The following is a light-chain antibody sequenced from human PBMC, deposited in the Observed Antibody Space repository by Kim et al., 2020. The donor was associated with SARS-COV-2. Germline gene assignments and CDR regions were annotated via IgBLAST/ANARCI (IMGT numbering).Light chain of an antibody. CDR2: SNN. Sequence: GQGVTISCSGSRSNIGTNTVNWYQHLPGAAPTLLIFSNNQRPSGVPDRFSGSKSGTSASLAISGLQSEDEADYYCVAWDDSLNGPVFGGGPQLTVL. J-gene: IGLJ2*01. CDR3: VAWDDSLNGPV. V-gene: IGLV1-44*01. CDR1: RSNIGTNT.